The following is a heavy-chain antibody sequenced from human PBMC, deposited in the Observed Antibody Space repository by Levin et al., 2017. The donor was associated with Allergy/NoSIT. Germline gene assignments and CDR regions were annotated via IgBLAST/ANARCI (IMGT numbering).Heavy chain of an antibody. CDR2: INHSGST. D-gene: IGHD2-15*01. CDR3: ARGLGYCSGGSRLYYFDY. CDR1: GGSFSGYY. V-gene: IGHV4-34*01. J-gene: IGHJ4*02. Sequence: SQTLSLTCAVYGGSFSGYYWSWIRQPPGKGLEWIGEINHSGSTNYNPSLKSRVTISVDTSKNQFSLKLSSVTAADTAVYYCARGLGYCSGGSRLYYFDYWGQGTLVTVSS.